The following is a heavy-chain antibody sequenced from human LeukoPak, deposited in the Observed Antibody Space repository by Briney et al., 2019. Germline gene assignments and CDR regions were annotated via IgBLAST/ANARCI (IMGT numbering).Heavy chain of an antibody. D-gene: IGHD2-2*01. CDR1: GGSFSGYY. V-gene: IGHV4-34*01. Sequence: SETLSLTCAVYGGSFSGYYWSWIRQPPGKGLEWIGEINHSGSTNYNPSLKSRVTISVDTSKNQFSLKLSSVTAAHTAVYYCATRVPAARGWYYYGMDVWGQGTTVTVSS. CDR3: ATRVPAARGWYYYGMDV. CDR2: INHSGST. J-gene: IGHJ6*02.